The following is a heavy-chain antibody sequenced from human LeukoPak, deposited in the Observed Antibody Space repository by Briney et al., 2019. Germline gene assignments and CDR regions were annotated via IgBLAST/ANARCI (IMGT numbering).Heavy chain of an antibody. CDR3: AKDPRVATIEIFDY. CDR1: GFTFSSYA. Sequence: GVSLRLSCAASGFTFSSYAMSWVRQAPGKGLEWVSAISGGGGDTYYADSVKGRFTISRDNSKNTLYLQMNSLRAEDTAVYYCAKDPRVATIEIFDYWGQGTLVTVSS. D-gene: IGHD5-12*01. CDR2: ISGGGGDT. V-gene: IGHV3-23*01. J-gene: IGHJ4*02.